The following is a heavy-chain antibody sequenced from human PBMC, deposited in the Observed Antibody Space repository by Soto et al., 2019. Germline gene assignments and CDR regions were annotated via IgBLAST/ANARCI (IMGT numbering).Heavy chain of an antibody. Sequence: KPSGTLSLTCTVSGGSISSYYWSWIRQPPGKGLEWIGYIYSSGTTNYNPSLKSRVTISVDTSKNQFSLKLSSVSAADTAVYYCTRGSTYGGNPWDYWGQGTLVTVSS. D-gene: IGHD4-17*01. CDR2: IYSSGTT. CDR3: TRGSTYGGNPWDY. V-gene: IGHV4-59*01. J-gene: IGHJ4*02. CDR1: GGSISSYY.